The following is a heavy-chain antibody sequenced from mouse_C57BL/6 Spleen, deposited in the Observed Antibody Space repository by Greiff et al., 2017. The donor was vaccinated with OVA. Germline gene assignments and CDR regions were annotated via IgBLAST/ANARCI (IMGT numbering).Heavy chain of an antibody. Sequence: EVQLQQSGPELVKPGASVKIPCKASGYTFTDYNMDWVKQSHGKSLEWIGDINPNNGGTIYNQKFKGKATWTVAKSSSTAYMELRSLTSEDTAVEYCARSEVGDGYFDVWGTGTTVTVSS. D-gene: IGHD1-3*01. CDR1: GYTFTDYN. CDR3: ARSEVGDGYFDV. J-gene: IGHJ1*03. CDR2: INPNNGGT. V-gene: IGHV1-18*01.